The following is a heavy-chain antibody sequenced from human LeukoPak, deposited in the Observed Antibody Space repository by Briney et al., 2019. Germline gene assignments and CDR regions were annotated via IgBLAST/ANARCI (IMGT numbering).Heavy chain of an antibody. V-gene: IGHV3-7*03. CDR2: IKQDGSEK. D-gene: IGHD3-10*01. CDR1: GFTFSSYW. Sequence: PGGSLRLSCAASGFTFSSYWMSWVRQAPGKGLEWVANIKQDGSEKYYVDSVKGRFTISRDNAKNLLYLQMNSLRAEDTAVYYCARDFAGWFGELYYFDYWGQGTLVTVSS. CDR3: ARDFAGWFGELYYFDY. J-gene: IGHJ4*02.